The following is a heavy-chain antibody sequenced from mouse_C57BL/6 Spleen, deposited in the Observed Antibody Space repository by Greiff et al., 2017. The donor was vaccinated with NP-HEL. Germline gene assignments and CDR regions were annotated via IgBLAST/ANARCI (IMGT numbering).Heavy chain of an antibody. CDR3: ARRDYYGSSYGYFDV. CDR1: GYTFTDYN. V-gene: IGHV1-18*01. Sequence: EVQLQQSGPELVKPGASVKIPCKASGYTFTDYNMDWVKQSHGKSLEWIGDINPNNGGTIYNQKFKGKATLTVDKSSSTAYMELRSLTSDDTAVYYCARRDYYGSSYGYFDVWGTGTTVTVSS. D-gene: IGHD1-1*01. J-gene: IGHJ1*03. CDR2: INPNNGGT.